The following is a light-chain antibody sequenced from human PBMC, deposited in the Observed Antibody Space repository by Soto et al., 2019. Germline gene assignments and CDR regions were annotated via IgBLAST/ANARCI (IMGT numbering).Light chain of an antibody. J-gene: IGLJ2*01. CDR1: SGDVGTYNL. V-gene: IGLV2-23*02. CDR3: CSYAGRSNVV. Sequence: QSVLTQPASVSGSPGQSITISCTGTSGDVGTYNLVSWYQQHPGRAPKLIIFEVNKRPSGVSNRLSGSKSGNTASLAISGLQADDDADYHCCSYAGRSNVVCGGGTKLTVL. CDR2: EVN.